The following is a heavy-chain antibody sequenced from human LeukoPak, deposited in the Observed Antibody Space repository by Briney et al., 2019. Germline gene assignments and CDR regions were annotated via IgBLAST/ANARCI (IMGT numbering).Heavy chain of an antibody. J-gene: IGHJ4*02. CDR3: TRDGDAYNFDY. CDR2: ISSSSSYI. D-gene: IGHD5-24*01. V-gene: IGHV3-21*01. Sequence: PGGSLRLSCAASGFTFSSYSMNWVRQAPGKGLEWVSSISSSSSYIYYADSVKGRFTISRDNAKNTLYLQMNSLRAEDTAVYYCTRDGDAYNFDYWGRGALVTVSS. CDR1: GFTFSSYS.